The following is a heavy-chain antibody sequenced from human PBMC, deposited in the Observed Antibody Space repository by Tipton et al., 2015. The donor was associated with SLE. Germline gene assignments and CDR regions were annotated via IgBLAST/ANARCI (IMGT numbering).Heavy chain of an antibody. CDR1: GFTFSSYW. CDR3: ARGRPDTAMGY. V-gene: IGHV3-74*01. D-gene: IGHD5-18*01. Sequence: SLRLSCAASGFTFSSYWMHWVRQAPGKGLVWVSRINTDGSSANYADSVKGRFTISRDNSKNTLYLQMNSLRAEDTAVYYCARGRPDTAMGYWGQGTPVTVSS. J-gene: IGHJ4*02. CDR2: INTDGSSA.